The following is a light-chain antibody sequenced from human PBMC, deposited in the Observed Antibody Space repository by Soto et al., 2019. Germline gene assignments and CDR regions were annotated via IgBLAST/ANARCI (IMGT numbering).Light chain of an antibody. V-gene: IGLV1-47*02. CDR1: SSNIGSNY. CDR3: QSYDSSLSGLGV. J-gene: IGLJ1*01. CDR2: SNN. Sequence: QSVLTQPPSASGTPGQRVTISCSGSSSNIGSNYVYWYQQLPGTAPKLLIYSNNQRPSGVPDRFSGSKSGTSASLAISGLRSEDEADYYCQSYDSSLSGLGVFGTGTKLTVL.